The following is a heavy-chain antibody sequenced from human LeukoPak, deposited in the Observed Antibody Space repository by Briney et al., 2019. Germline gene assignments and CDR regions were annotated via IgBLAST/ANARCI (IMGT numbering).Heavy chain of an antibody. D-gene: IGHD2/OR15-2a*01. CDR1: GGSIDTVAFY. CDR3: VRQISDYYYYYMDV. J-gene: IGHJ6*03. CDR2: IYDSENE. Sequence: SETLSLTCTVSGGSIDTVAFYWGWVRQPPEKGLEWIGTIYDSENEFHNPSLNTRVTISADTSKNQFSLKLNSVTAADTAIYYCVRQISDYYYYYMDVWGEGITVTVSS. V-gene: IGHV4-39*01.